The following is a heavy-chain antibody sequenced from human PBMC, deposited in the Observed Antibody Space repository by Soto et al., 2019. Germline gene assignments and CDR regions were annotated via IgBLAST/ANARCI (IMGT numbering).Heavy chain of an antibody. CDR3: ARQAAGTAFFDY. D-gene: IGHD6-13*01. Sequence: XGSLRLSCFAAGFSFNTYSLKWVRQAPGKGLELVSSISSKSSYIYYADSVKGRFTVSRDNAKNTVYLQLTSLRADDTAVYYCARQAAGTAFFDYWGQGTLVTVSS. CDR2: ISSKSSYI. V-gene: IGHV3-21*01. J-gene: IGHJ4*02. CDR1: GFSFNTYS.